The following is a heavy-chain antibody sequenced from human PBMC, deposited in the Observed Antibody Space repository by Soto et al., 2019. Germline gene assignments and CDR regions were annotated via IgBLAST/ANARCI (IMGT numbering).Heavy chain of an antibody. CDR2: INHSGNT. V-gene: IGHV4-34*01. D-gene: IGHD3-22*01. CDR3: AREGYYDLRRAFDI. CDR1: GGSFTGYY. Sequence: QVQLQQWGAGLLKPSETLSLTCAVYGGSFTGYYWNWIRQPPGKGLEWLGDINHSGNTHYNPSLKSRVTTSVDKSKNQFSLKLTSVTAADTAVYYCAREGYYDLRRAFDIWGQGTMVTVSS. J-gene: IGHJ3*02.